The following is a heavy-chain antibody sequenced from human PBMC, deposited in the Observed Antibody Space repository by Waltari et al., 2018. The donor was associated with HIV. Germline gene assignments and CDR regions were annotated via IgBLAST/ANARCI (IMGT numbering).Heavy chain of an antibody. CDR3: ARRYCSSTSCYGGSNWFDP. Sequence: QLQLQESGPGLVKPSETLSLTCTVSGGSISSSSYYWGWIRKPPGKGLEWIGSIYYSGSTYYNPSLKSRVTISVDTSKNQFSLKLSSVTAADTAVYYCARRYCSSTSCYGGSNWFDPWGQGTLVTVSS. J-gene: IGHJ5*02. CDR2: IYYSGST. D-gene: IGHD2-2*01. CDR1: GGSISSSSYY. V-gene: IGHV4-39*01.